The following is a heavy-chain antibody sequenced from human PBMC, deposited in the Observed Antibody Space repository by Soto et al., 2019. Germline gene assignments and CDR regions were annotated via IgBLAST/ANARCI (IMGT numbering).Heavy chain of an antibody. J-gene: IGHJ5*02. CDR2: INHSGST. CDR3: ARGLWFDP. V-gene: IGHV4-34*01. CDR1: GGSFSGYY. Sequence: SETLSLTCAVYGGSFSGYYWSWIRQPPGKGLEWIGEINHSGSTNYNPSLKSRVTISVDTSKNQFSLKLSSVTAADTAVYYCARGLWFDPWGQGTLVTVSS.